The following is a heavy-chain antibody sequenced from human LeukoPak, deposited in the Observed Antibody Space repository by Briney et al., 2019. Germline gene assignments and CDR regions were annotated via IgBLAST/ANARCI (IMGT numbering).Heavy chain of an antibody. J-gene: IGHJ5*02. CDR2: IYYSGST. D-gene: IGHD6-6*01. Sequence: SETLSLTCTVSGGSISSSSYYWGWIRQPPGKGLEWIGSIYYSGSTYYNPSLKSRVTISVDTSKNQFSLKLSSVTAADTAVYYCARASYSSSPGGWFDPWGQGTLVTVSS. CDR1: GGSISSSSYY. CDR3: ARASYSSSPGGWFDP. V-gene: IGHV4-39*07.